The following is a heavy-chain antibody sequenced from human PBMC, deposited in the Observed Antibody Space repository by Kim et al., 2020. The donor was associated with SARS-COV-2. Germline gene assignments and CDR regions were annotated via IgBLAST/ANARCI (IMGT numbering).Heavy chain of an antibody. V-gene: IGHV1-69*01. D-gene: IGHD3-22*01. Sequence: YAQKFQGRVTITADESTSTAYMELSSLRSEDTAVYYYARVRYDSSGYSDYWGQGTLVTVSS. CDR3: ARVRYDSSGYSDY. J-gene: IGHJ4*02.